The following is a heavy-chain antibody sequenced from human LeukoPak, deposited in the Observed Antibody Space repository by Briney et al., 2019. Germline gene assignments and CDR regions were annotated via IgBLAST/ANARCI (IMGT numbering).Heavy chain of an antibody. D-gene: IGHD6-13*01. V-gene: IGHV3-9*01. CDR2: ISWNSGSI. J-gene: IGHJ4*02. CDR3: ARSAPWGTAADFDY. Sequence: GGSLRLSCAASGFTFDDYAMHWVRQAPGKGLEWVSGISWNSGSIGYADSVKGRFTISRDNAKNSLYLQMNSLRAEDTAVYYCARSAPWGTAADFDYWGQGTLVTVSS. CDR1: GFTFDDYA.